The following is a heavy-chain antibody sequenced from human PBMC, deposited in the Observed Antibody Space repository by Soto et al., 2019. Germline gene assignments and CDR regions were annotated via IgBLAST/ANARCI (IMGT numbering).Heavy chain of an antibody. CDR1: GFNFSSYW. CDR2: IKQDGSEK. D-gene: IGHD4-4*01. V-gene: IGHV3-7*01. Sequence: GALRLSCLSSGFNFSSYWMSWVRQAPGKGLEWVANIKQDGSEKYYVDSVKGRFTISRDNAKNSLYLQMNSLRAEDTAADYCARGSNYGRYYDYGMDVWGQGTTVPVS. CDR3: ARGSNYGRYYDYGMDV. J-gene: IGHJ6*02.